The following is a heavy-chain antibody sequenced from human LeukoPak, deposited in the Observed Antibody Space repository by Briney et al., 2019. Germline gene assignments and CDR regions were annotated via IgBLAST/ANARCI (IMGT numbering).Heavy chain of an antibody. CDR2: ISYDGSNK. D-gene: IGHD4-17*01. CDR1: GFTFRSYA. J-gene: IGHJ3*02. V-gene: IGHV3-30*04. Sequence: GGSLRLSCAASGFTFRSYAMHWVRQAPGKGLEWVAVISYDGSNKYYADSVKGRFTISRDNSKNTLYLQMNSLRAEDTAVYYCARDYGVIWGQGTMVTVSS. CDR3: ARDYGVI.